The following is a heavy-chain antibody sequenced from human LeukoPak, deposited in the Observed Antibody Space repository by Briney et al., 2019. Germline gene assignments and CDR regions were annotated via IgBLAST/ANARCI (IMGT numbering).Heavy chain of an antibody. CDR2: ISSFGSTI. V-gene: IGHV3-48*03. D-gene: IGHD2-15*01. CDR1: GFTFSSYE. Sequence: PGGSLRLSXAASGFTFSSYEMNWVRQAPGKGVEWVSYISSFGSTIYYADSVKGRFTISRDNAKNSLYLQMNSLRAEDTAVYYCARVMVVPSSDFDYWGQGTLVTVSS. J-gene: IGHJ4*02. CDR3: ARVMVVPSSDFDY.